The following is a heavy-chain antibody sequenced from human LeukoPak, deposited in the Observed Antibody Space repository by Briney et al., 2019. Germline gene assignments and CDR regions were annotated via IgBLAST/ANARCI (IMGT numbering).Heavy chain of an antibody. V-gene: IGHV4-4*07. D-gene: IGHD3-10*01. J-gene: IGHJ4*02. CDR3: ARAEGSGSGAYTLDY. Sequence: PSETLSLMCTVSGGSTINYFRSWIRQPSGKGLEDIGHIYTSGPTHYNPSLKNRVTISLDTSKSQFSLQLNSVTAADTAVYYCARAEGSGSGAYTLDYWGQGILVTVSS. CDR2: IYTSGPT. CDR1: GGSTINYF.